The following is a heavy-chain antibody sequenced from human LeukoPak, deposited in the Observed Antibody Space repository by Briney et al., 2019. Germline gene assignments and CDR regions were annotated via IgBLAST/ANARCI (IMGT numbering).Heavy chain of an antibody. V-gene: IGHV3-30*03. CDR2: ISYDGSNK. Sequence: GGSLRLSCAASGFTFSSYGMHWVRQAPGKGLEWVAVISYDGSNKYYADSVKGRFTISRDNSKNTLYLQMNSLRAEDTAVYYCARDLEMATIRYYYYYYMDVWGKGTTVTVSS. CDR1: GFTFSSYG. J-gene: IGHJ6*03. CDR3: ARDLEMATIRYYYYYYMDV. D-gene: IGHD5-24*01.